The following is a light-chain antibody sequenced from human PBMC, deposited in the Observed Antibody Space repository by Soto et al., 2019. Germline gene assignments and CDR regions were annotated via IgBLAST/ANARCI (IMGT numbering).Light chain of an antibody. Sequence: QSVLTQPHSVSGTPGQRLTVSCSGSDSNIGSYSVHWFQQLPGTAPKLLISTTYQRPSGVPERFSGSKSGTSASLAISGLQSEDEADYYCAAWDDRLNGHVFGTGTKVTVL. V-gene: IGLV1-44*01. J-gene: IGLJ1*01. CDR3: AAWDDRLNGHV. CDR1: DSNIGSYS. CDR2: TTY.